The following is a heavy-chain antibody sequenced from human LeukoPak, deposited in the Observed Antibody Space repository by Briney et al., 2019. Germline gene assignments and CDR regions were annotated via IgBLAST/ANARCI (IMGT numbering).Heavy chain of an antibody. CDR1: GFTFSSYA. Sequence: PGGSLRLSCSASGFTFSSYAMHGVRQAPGKGLEYVSAISSNGGSTYYADSVKGRFTISRDNSKNTLYLQMSSLRAKDTAVYYCVKGGYDLRYYLDYWGQGTLVTVSS. D-gene: IGHD3/OR15-3a*01. J-gene: IGHJ4*02. CDR3: VKGGYDLRYYLDY. CDR2: ISSNGGST. V-gene: IGHV3-64D*09.